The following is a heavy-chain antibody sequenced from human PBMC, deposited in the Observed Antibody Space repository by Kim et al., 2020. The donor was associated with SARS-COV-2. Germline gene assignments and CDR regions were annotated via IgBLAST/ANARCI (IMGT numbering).Heavy chain of an antibody. CDR2: MYYSGSV. V-gene: IGHV4-59*01. CDR1: GGSITTNY. J-gene: IGHJ2*01. D-gene: IGHD1-26*01. Sequence: SETLSLTCSVSGGSITTNYWSWIRQPPGKGLEWIGYMYYSGSVTYNPSLESRVTLSLDTSKNLFSLNLRSVTVADTAVYYCARDIAFVGATLYLGLWGHGTLVTVSS. CDR3: ARDIAFVGATLYLGL.